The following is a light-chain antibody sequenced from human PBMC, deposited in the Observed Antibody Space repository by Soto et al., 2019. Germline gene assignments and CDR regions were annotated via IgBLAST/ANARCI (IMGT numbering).Light chain of an antibody. CDR3: LQHNDYPYT. CDR2: AAS. CDR1: QGIGND. J-gene: IGKJ2*01. Sequence: DIQMTQSPSSLSACVGDRVTITCRTSQGIGNDLSWYQQKPGKAPKRLIYAASSFQSGVPSRFSGSGSGTEFTLTISSLQPEDFATYYCLQHNDYPYTFGQGTKVDNK. V-gene: IGKV1-17*01.